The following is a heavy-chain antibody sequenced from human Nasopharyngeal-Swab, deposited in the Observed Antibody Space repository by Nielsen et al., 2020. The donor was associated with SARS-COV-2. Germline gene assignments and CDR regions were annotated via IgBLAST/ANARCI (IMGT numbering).Heavy chain of an antibody. J-gene: IGHJ4*02. Sequence: GGSLRLSCAASGFTFSSYEMNWVRQAPGKGLEWVSYISSSGSTIYYADSVKGRFTISRDNAKNSLYLQMNSLRAEDTAVYYCARVKARLLRGYFDYWGQGTLVIVSS. D-gene: IGHD3-10*01. CDR1: GFTFSSYE. CDR3: ARVKARLLRGYFDY. CDR2: ISSSGSTI. V-gene: IGHV3-48*03.